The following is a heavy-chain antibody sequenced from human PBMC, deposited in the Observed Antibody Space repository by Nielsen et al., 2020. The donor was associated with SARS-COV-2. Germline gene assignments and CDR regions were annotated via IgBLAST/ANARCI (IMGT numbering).Heavy chain of an antibody. V-gene: IGHV3-33*08. CDR1: GFTFSSYG. D-gene: IGHD2-2*01. CDR2: IWYDGSNK. CDR3: ARVEYQLPLDAFDP. Sequence: GGSLRLSCAASGFTFSSYGMHWFRQAPGKGLEWVAVIWYDGSNKYYADSVKGRFTISRDNSKNTLYLQMNSLRAEDTAVYYCARVEYQLPLDAFDPWGQGTLVTVSS. J-gene: IGHJ5*02.